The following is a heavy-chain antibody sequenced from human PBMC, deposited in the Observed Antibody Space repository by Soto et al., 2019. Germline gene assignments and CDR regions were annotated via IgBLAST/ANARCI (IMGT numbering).Heavy chain of an antibody. V-gene: IGHV5-10-1*01. J-gene: IGHJ6*02. Sequence: GESLKISCNCSGYSFTSYWISWVRQMPGKGLEWMGRIDPSDSYTNYSPSFQGHVTISADKSISTAYLQWSSLKASDTAMYYCARTPHLSRYGMDVWGQGTKVTVYS. CDR1: GYSFTSYW. CDR3: ARTPHLSRYGMDV. CDR2: IDPSDSYT. D-gene: IGHD3-16*02.